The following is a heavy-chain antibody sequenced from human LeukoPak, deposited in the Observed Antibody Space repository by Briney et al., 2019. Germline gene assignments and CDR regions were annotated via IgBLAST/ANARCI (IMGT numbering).Heavy chain of an antibody. CDR1: GVSINSFY. V-gene: IGHV4-59*01. J-gene: IGHJ4*02. D-gene: IGHD3/OR15-3a*01. Sequence: PSETLSLTCTVSGVSINSFYWSWIRQPPGKGLEWIGYLYNSGSTHYNPSLKSRVTISLDTSKNEFSLKLSSVTAADTAFYYCARVVAGLGRFDYWGQGTLVTVSS. CDR2: LYNSGST. CDR3: ARVVAGLGRFDY.